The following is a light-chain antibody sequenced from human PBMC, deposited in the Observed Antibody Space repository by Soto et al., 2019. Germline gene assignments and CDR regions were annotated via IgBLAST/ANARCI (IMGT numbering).Light chain of an antibody. V-gene: IGLV2-23*01. CDR1: SSDVGSYNL. Sequence: QSALTQPASVSGSPGQSITISCTGTSSDVGSYNLVSWYQQHPGKAPKVMIYEGSKRPSGVSNRFSGSKSGNTASLTISGLQAEDEADYYCCSYAGSWVFGGGTKLTV. CDR3: CSYAGSWV. J-gene: IGLJ3*02. CDR2: EGS.